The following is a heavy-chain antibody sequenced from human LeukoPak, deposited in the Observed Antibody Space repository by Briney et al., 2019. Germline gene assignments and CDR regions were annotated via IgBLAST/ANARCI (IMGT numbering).Heavy chain of an antibody. Sequence: GGSLRLSCEGSGFNIIRHSMNWVRQAPGKRLEWLSYISVSGSMMYYADSVKGRFTISRDNTKNSLYLHMSSLRAEDTALYYCARDLQDYYYMDVWGKGTTVTVSS. J-gene: IGHJ6*03. CDR3: ARDLQDYYYMDV. V-gene: IGHV3-48*04. CDR2: ISVSGSMM. CDR1: GFNIIRHS.